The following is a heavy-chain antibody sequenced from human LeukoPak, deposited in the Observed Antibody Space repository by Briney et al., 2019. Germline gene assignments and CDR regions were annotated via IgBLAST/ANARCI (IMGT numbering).Heavy chain of an antibody. J-gene: IGHJ4*02. CDR1: GYTFTSYY. V-gene: IGHV1-8*02. Sequence: ASVKVSCKASGYTFTSYYMHWVRQAPGQGLEWMGWMNPNSGNTGYAQKFQGRVTMTRNTSISTAYMELSSLRSEDTAVHYCAVGYYDFWSGYYDYWGQGTLVTVSS. CDR3: AVGYYDFWSGYYDY. D-gene: IGHD3-3*01. CDR2: MNPNSGNT.